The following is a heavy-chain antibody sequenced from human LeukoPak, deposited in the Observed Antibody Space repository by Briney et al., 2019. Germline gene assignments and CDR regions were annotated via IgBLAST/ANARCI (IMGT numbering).Heavy chain of an antibody. D-gene: IGHD3-16*01. CDR3: ARAPRFGRGYPSAWYFDY. V-gene: IGHV4-31*01. J-gene: IGHJ4*02. CDR2: IYYSGTT. CDR1: GDSISSGGSF. Sequence: PSQTLSLTCTVSGDSISSGGSFWTWIRLLPGKGLGWIVYIYYSGTTFYNPSRKIALTMSVGRSRSQFSLHGTSATAADTAVYFCARAPRFGRGYPSAWYFDYWGQGTLVTVSS.